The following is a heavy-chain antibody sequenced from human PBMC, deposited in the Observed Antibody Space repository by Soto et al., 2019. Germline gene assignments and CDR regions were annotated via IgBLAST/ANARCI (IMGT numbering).Heavy chain of an antibody. CDR3: AASYGSGERAVDY. Sequence: QVQLVQSGTEVKKPGSSVKVSCKASGDTFSFYTINWVRQAPGLGLEWVGRINPIVSMSNYAQKFQGRVSMTADKSTSKAYMELRSLRSDDTAMYFCAASYGSGERAVDYWGQGALVIVSS. V-gene: IGHV1-69*02. J-gene: IGHJ4*02. CDR2: INPIVSMS. CDR1: GDTFSFYT. D-gene: IGHD3-10*01.